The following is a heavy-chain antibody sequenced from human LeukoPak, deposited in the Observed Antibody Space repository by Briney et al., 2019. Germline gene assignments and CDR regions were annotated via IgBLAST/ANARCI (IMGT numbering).Heavy chain of an antibody. CDR2: INPNSGGT. V-gene: IGHV1-2*02. CDR3: ARGRYNWNDGYYYYMDV. D-gene: IGHD1-1*01. Sequence: ASVKVSCKASGYTFTGYYMHWVRQAPGQGLEWMGWINPNSGGTNYAQKFQGRVTMTRDTSITTAYMELSRLRSDDTAVYYCARGRYNWNDGYYYYMDVWGKGTTVTISS. CDR1: GYTFTGYY. J-gene: IGHJ6*03.